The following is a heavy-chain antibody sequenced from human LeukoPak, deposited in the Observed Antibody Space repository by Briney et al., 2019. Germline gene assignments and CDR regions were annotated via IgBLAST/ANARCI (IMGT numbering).Heavy chain of an antibody. CDR2: IYTSGST. V-gene: IGHV4-4*07. J-gene: IGHJ3*02. Sequence: SETLSLTCTVSGGSISSYYWSWIRQPAGKGLEWIGRIYTSGSTNYNPSLKSRVTISVDTSKNQFSLKLSSVTAADTAVYYCASVGYYDSSGYYEDAFDIWGQGTMVTVSS. D-gene: IGHD3-22*01. CDR3: ASVGYYDSSGYYEDAFDI. CDR1: GGSISSYY.